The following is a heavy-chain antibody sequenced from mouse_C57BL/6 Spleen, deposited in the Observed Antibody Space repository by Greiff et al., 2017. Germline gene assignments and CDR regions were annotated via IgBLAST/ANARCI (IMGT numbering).Heavy chain of an antibody. CDR1: GFTFSSYG. CDR3: ARHAATVYAMDY. V-gene: IGHV5-6*01. J-gene: IGHJ4*01. CDR2: ISSGGSYT. Sequence: EVKVVESGGDLVKPGGSLKLSCAASGFTFSSYGMSWVRQTPDKRLEWVATISSGGSYTYYPDSVKGRFTISRDNAKNTLYLQMSSLKSEDTAMYYCARHAATVYAMDYWGQGTSVTVSS. D-gene: IGHD1-1*01.